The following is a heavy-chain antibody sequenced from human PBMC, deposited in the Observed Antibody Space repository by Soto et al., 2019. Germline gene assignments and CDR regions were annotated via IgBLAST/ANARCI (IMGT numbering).Heavy chain of an antibody. Sequence: SVSNAWMNWVRQAPGKGLEWVGRIKSKTDGGTTDYAAPVKGRFTISRDDSKNTLYLQMNSLKTEDTAVYYCTTLYYDFWSGYSQFDYWGQGTLVTVSS. CDR2: IKSKTDGGTT. J-gene: IGHJ4*02. V-gene: IGHV3-15*07. CDR1: SVSNAW. D-gene: IGHD3-3*01. CDR3: TTLYYDFWSGYSQFDY.